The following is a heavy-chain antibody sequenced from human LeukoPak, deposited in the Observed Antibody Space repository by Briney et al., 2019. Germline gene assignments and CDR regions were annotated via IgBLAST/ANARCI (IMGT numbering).Heavy chain of an antibody. J-gene: IGHJ4*02. CDR2: IKQDGSEK. D-gene: IGHD1-26*01. V-gene: IGHV3-7*01. CDR3: ARDRGSYLDYFDY. CDR1: GFTFSSYW. Sequence: GGSLRLSCAASGFTFSSYWMSWVRQAPGKGLEWVANIKQDGSEKYYVDSVKGRFTISRDNAKNSLYLQMNSLRAGDTAVYYCARDRGSYLDYFDYWGQGTLVTVSS.